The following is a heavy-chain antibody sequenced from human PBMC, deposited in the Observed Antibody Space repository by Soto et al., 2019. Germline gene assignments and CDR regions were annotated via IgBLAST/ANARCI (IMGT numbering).Heavy chain of an antibody. V-gene: IGHV3-11*06. CDR2: ISSSSVKI. CDR3: ARDPSLGSNWYYYFDL. Sequence: GGSLRLSCASSGFLFRDWFMSWIRQAPGKGLEWISYISSSSVKIDYADSVKGRFTISRDNAKNSLFLQMNSLRDEDTAVYYCARDPSLGSNWYYYFDLWGQGTPVTVSS. CDR1: GFLFRDWF. D-gene: IGHD6-13*01. J-gene: IGHJ4*02.